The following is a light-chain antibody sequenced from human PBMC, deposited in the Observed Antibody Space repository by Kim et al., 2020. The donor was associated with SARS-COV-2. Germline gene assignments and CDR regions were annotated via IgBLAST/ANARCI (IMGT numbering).Light chain of an antibody. Sequence: ASVGARVTITCRASQSISNSLAWYQQKPGKAPKLLLYAASRLKSGVPSRFGGSGSGTDYTLTISSLQPEDFATYYCQQYYSTPFTFGPGTKVDIK. J-gene: IGKJ3*01. CDR3: QQYYSTPFT. CDR1: QSISNS. V-gene: IGKV1-NL1*01. CDR2: AAS.